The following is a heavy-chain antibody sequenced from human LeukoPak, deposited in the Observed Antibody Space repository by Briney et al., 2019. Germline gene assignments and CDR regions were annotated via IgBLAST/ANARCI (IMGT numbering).Heavy chain of an antibody. CDR2: ISGSGTNT. Sequence: PGGSLRLSCAASGFTFSSYAMSWVRQAPGKGLEWVSAISGSGTNTYYADSVKGRFTISRDNSKNTLYLQMNSLRAEDTAVYYCAKRCSGGSCYYDYWGQGTLVTVSS. CDR1: GFTFSSYA. J-gene: IGHJ4*02. D-gene: IGHD2-15*01. V-gene: IGHV3-23*01. CDR3: AKRCSGGSCYYDY.